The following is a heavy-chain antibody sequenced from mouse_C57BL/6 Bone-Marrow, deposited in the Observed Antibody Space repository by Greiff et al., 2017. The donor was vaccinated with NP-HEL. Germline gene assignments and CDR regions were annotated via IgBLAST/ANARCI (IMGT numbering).Heavy chain of an antibody. V-gene: IGHV1-67*01. CDR3: ARGVGRWYFDS. Sequence: VQLQQSGPELVRPGVSVKISCKGSGYTFTDYAMHWVKQSHAKSLEWIGVITTYSGNTNFNQKFKVKATMTVDKSSNTAYMELARLTSEDSAIYYCARGVGRWYFDSWGQGTTLTVSS. CDR1: GYTFTDYA. D-gene: IGHD4-1*01. CDR2: ITTYSGNT. J-gene: IGHJ2*01.